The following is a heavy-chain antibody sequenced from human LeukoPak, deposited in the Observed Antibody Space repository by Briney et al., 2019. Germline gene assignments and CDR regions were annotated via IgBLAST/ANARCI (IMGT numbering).Heavy chain of an antibody. CDR3: ARRIRGFGFDP. V-gene: IGHV4-38-2*01. Sequence: SETLSLTCAVSGYSISSGYYWGWIRQPPGKGLEWIGTIWNTGRTYYNPSPNSRVTISLDTSKNLFSLKLTSMTAADTAFYYCARRIRGFGFDPWGQGTLVTVSS. D-gene: IGHD3-10*01. CDR1: GYSISSGYY. CDR2: IWNTGRT. J-gene: IGHJ5*02.